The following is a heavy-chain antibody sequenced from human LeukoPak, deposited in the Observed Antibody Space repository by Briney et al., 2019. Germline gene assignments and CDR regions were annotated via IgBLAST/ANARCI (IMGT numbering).Heavy chain of an antibody. V-gene: IGHV3-23*01. CDR2: ISGSGGST. J-gene: IGHJ4*02. CDR1: GFTFSSYG. D-gene: IGHD5-24*01. CDR3: AKGRDGYKHYPDY. Sequence: GGSLRLPCAASGFTFSSYGMSWVRQAPGKGLEWVSAISGSGGSTYYADSVKGRFTISRDNPKNTLYLQMNSLRAEDTAVYYCAKGRDGYKHYPDYWGQGTLVTVSS.